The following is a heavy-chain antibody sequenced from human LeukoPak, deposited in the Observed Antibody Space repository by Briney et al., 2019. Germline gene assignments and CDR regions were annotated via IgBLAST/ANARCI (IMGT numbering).Heavy chain of an antibody. D-gene: IGHD5-18*01. J-gene: IGHJ4*02. CDR2: IKQDGSQK. Sequence: GGSLRLSCSASGFIFSSYWMSWVRQAPGKGLEWLAYIKQDGSQKDYVDSVKGRFTISRDNAKNSLYVQMNSLRVEDTAIYYCARVNKGIAGYTYGRHLDYWGQGTLVTVSS. CDR1: GFIFSSYW. V-gene: IGHV3-7*01. CDR3: ARVNKGIAGYTYGRHLDY.